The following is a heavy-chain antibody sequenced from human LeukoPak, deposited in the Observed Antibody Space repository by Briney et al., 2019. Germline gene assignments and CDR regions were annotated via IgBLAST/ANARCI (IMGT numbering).Heavy chain of an antibody. Sequence: GASVKVSCKASGYTFTSYDINWVRQATGQGLEWMGWMNPNSGNTGYAQKFQGRVTMTTDTSTSTAYMELRSLRSDDTAVYYCARQSTGLFNTGSYYPPPAYDYWGQGTLVIVSS. CDR3: ARQSTGLFNTGSYYPPPAYDY. CDR2: MNPNSGNT. D-gene: IGHD1-26*01. V-gene: IGHV1-8*02. J-gene: IGHJ4*02. CDR1: GYTFTSYD.